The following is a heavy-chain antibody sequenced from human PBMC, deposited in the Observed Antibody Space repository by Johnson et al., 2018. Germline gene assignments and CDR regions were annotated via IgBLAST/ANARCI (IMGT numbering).Heavy chain of an antibody. CDR2: INQDETKK. CDR1: GFTFSSYW. D-gene: IGHD7-27*01. J-gene: IGHJ3*02. V-gene: IGHV3-7*01. CDR3: ARPHWEDNI. Sequence: VQLVQSGGGLVQPGGSLRLSCAASGFTFSSYWMSWARQAPGKGLEWVANINQDETKKYYVDSVNGRFTIARDNSKNSLYLQMKSLRAEDTAVYYCARPHWEDNIWGQGTMVTVSS.